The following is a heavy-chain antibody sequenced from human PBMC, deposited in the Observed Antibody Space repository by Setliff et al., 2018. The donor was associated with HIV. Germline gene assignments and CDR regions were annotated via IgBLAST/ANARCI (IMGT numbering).Heavy chain of an antibody. V-gene: IGHV3-74*01. J-gene: IGHJ3*02. Sequence: GGSLTLSCAPSGFIFSNYWMHWVRQAPGKGLVWVSRINSDGSSISYADSVKGRLTISRDNAKNTLYLQMNSLRGEDTAVYYCARHSDWYGNDAFDIWGQGTRVTVSS. CDR3: ARHSDWYGNDAFDI. CDR1: GFIFSNYW. CDR2: INSDGSSI. D-gene: IGHD6-19*01.